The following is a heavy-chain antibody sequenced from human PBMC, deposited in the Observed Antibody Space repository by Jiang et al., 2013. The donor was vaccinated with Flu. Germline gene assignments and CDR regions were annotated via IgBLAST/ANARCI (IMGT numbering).Heavy chain of an antibody. CDR3: ARPEGYSYGRGYYFDY. V-gene: IGHV5-51*01. CDR1: GYSFISYW. CDR2: IYPGDSDT. J-gene: IGHJ4*02. D-gene: IGHD5-18*01. Sequence: VQLVESGAEVKKPGESLKISCKGSGYSFISYWIGWVRQMPGKGLEWMGIIYPGDSDTRYSPSFQGQVTISADKSISTAYLQWSSLKASDTAMYYCARPEGYSYGRGYYFDYWGQGTLVIVSS.